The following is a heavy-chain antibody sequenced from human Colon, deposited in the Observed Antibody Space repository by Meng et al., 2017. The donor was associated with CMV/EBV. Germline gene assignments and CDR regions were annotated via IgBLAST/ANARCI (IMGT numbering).Heavy chain of an antibody. V-gene: IGHV1-2*02. CDR3: ASLSGGDFDY. CDR2: INPITGGT. Sequence: QVLVVQSGAEGKKPGASVKVSCNASGYTFTGYFMYWVRQAPGQGLEWLGVINPITGGTNYAQKFQGRVTMTRDTSMNTAYMELSRLRSDDTAVYYCASLSGGDFDYWGQGTLVTVSS. CDR1: GYTFTGYF. J-gene: IGHJ4*02. D-gene: IGHD1-26*01.